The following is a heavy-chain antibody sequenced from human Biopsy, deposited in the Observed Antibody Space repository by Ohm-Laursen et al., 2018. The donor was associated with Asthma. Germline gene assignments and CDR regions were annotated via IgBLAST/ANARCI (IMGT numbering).Heavy chain of an antibody. J-gene: IGHJ6*02. D-gene: IGHD3-10*01. CDR1: GYTFNSAG. V-gene: IGHV1-18*01. CDR2: ISVYNGNT. CDR3: ARAVDYSHYYGIDV. Sequence: GSSVTVSCKTSGYTFNSAGITWVRQAPGQGLGWMGWISVYNGNTKVAQKLQDRVTMITDTSTGTAYMELRSLRSDDTAVYFCARAVDYSHYYGIDVWGQGTTVTVS.